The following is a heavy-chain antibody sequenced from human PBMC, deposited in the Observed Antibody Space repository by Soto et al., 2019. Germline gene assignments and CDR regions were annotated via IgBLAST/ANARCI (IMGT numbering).Heavy chain of an antibody. V-gene: IGHV1-3*04. Sequence: ASVKVSCKASGYTFTNYAMHWVRQAPGQSLEWMGWINTDYGNTKYAQKFRGRVTITKDTSASTAYMELSSLTSEDTAVYYCARSEMAHYDYWGQGSLVTSPQ. CDR3: ARSEMAHYDY. D-gene: IGHD2-8*01. CDR1: GYTFTNYA. J-gene: IGHJ4*02. CDR2: INTDYGNT.